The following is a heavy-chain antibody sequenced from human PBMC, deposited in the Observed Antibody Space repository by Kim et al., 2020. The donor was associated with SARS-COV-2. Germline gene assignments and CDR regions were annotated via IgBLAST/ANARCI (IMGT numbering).Heavy chain of an antibody. V-gene: IGHV3-11*06. D-gene: IGHD3-3*01. CDR3: ARTKRFLEWLLYYFDY. J-gene: IGHJ4*02. Sequence: SVKGRFTIARDNAKNSLYLQMNSLRAEDTAVYYCARTKRFLEWLLYYFDYWGQGTLVTVSS.